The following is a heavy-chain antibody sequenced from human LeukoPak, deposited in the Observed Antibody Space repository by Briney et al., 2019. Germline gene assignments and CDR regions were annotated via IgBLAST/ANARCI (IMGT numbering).Heavy chain of an antibody. CDR3: ARGPSTTLTTK. J-gene: IGHJ4*02. D-gene: IGHD4-11*01. CDR1: EFSLSSYW. V-gene: IGHV3-7*01. Sequence: SGGALRLSCVASEFSLSSYWMTSVRQAPGKGLEWVANIKQDGSVKNYVDSVKGRFTISRDNAENSLYLQMNSLRVEDTAVYYGARGPSTTLTTKWGQGTLVTVSS. CDR2: IKQDGSVK.